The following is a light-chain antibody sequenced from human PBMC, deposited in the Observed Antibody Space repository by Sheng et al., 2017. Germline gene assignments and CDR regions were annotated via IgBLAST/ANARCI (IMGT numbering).Light chain of an antibody. J-gene: IGKJ1*01. CDR3: KQYSMCWM. CDR2: KTS. CDR1: QSIANW. V-gene: IGKV1-5*03. Sequence: DIQMTQSPSTLSASIGDRVTITCRASQSIANWLAWYQQKPGKAPNLIIYKTSTLQSGVPSRFSGSGSGTEFTLTISSLQPDDFATYYCKQYSMCWMFGQRDQGG.